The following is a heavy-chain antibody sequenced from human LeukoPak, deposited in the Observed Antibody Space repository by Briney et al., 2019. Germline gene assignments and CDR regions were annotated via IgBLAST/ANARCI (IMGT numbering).Heavy chain of an antibody. CDR2: ISAYNGNT. Sequence: ASVKVSCKASGYTFTSYGISWVRQAPGQGLEWMGWISAYNGNTDYAQKLQGRVTMTTDTSTSTAYMELRSLRSDDTAVYYCARDLGRRCSGGSCNYYYNYMDVWGKGTTVTISS. CDR1: GYTFTSYG. V-gene: IGHV1-18*01. J-gene: IGHJ6*03. CDR3: ARDLGRRCSGGSCNYYYNYMDV. D-gene: IGHD2-15*01.